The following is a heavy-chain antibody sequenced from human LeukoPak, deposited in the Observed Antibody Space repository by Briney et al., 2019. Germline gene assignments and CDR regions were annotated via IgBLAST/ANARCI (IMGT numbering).Heavy chain of an antibody. V-gene: IGHV3-7*01. Sequence: GGSLRLSCAASGFTFSSYSMSWVRQAPGKGLEWVANIKQDGSVKYYVDSVKGRFTISRDNAKNSLYLQMNSLRAEDTAVYYCARDDHYNYYYMDVWGKGTTVTVSS. CDR3: ARDDHYNYYYMDV. J-gene: IGHJ6*03. CDR1: GFTFSSYS. CDR2: IKQDGSVK.